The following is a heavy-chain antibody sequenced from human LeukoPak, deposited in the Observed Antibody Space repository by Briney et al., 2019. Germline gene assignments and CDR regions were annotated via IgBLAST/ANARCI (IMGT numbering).Heavy chain of an antibody. CDR2: IIPIFGTA. D-gene: IGHD6-19*01. Sequence: SVKVSCKASGGTFSSSAISWVRQAPGQGLEWMGGIIPIFGTANYAQKFQGRVTIAAHESTSTAYLELSSLRSEDTAVYYCACNLFGWHPKTYGMDVWGQGTTVTVSS. V-gene: IGHV1-69*13. J-gene: IGHJ6*02. CDR3: ACNLFGWHPKTYGMDV. CDR1: GGTFSSSA.